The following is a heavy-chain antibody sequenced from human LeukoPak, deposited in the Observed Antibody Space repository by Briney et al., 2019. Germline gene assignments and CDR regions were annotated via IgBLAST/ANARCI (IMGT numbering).Heavy chain of an antibody. CDR1: GGSVSSGGTY. CDR3: ARMTDWFDP. J-gene: IGHJ5*02. Sequence: SETLSLTCTVSGGSVSSGGTYWTWIRQHPGKGLEWIGYIFYSGSTYYNPSLKSRVTFSVDTSKNQFSLKLSSVTAADTAVYYCARMTDWFDPWGQETLVTVSS. V-gene: IGHV4-31*03. CDR2: IFYSGST.